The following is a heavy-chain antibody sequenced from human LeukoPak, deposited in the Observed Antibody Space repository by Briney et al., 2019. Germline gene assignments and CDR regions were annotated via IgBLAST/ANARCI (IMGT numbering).Heavy chain of an antibody. V-gene: IGHV3-9*03. CDR2: ISWNSGSI. CDR3: AKGLNLYDAFDI. D-gene: IGHD1-14*01. Sequence: GRSLRLSCAASGFPFDDHAMHWVRHAPGKGLEWVSGISWNSGSIGYADSVKGRFPISRDNAKNSLYLQMNSLRAEDMALYYCAKGLNLYDAFDIWGQGTMVTVSS. J-gene: IGHJ3*02. CDR1: GFPFDDHA.